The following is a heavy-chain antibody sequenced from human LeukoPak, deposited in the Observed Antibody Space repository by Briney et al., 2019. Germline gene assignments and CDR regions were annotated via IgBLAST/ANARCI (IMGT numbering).Heavy chain of an antibody. V-gene: IGHV3-30*18. D-gene: IGHD2-15*01. CDR1: GFTFSSYG. J-gene: IGHJ6*02. Sequence: PGRSLILSCAASGFTFSSYGMHWVRQAPGKGLEWVAVISYDGSNKYYADSVKGRLTISRDNSKNTLYLQMNSLRAEDTAVYYCAKDQASCSGGTCLWLYYGVDVWGQGTTVTVSS. CDR3: AKDQASCSGGTCLWLYYGVDV. CDR2: ISYDGSNK.